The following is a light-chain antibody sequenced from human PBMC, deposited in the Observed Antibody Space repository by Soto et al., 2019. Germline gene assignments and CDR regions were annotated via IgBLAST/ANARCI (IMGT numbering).Light chain of an antibody. CDR1: QSISSN. CDR2: AAS. Sequence: DIQMTQSPSSLSASVGDRVTITCRASQSISSNLNWYQQISGKAPKLLIYAASNLQSGAPSRFSGSGSGTDFTLTISSLQHEYSATYYCQQSNITPWTFGQGTKVQIK. CDR3: QQSNITPWT. V-gene: IGKV1-39*01. J-gene: IGKJ1*01.